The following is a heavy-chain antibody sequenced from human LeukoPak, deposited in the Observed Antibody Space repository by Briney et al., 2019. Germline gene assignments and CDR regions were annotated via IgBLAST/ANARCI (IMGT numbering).Heavy chain of an antibody. CDR3: AKDLDSGGTTFRALNY. J-gene: IGHJ4*02. CDR2: ISPYNGNT. Sequence: GAAVTVSSMASGYTLTGYGIIWGRQAPGQGEEWVGCISPYNGNTNYAQQFQGRVTMTTDTSTTTTYMELRSLRSDDTAVYYCAKDLDSGGTTFRALNYWGQGTLVTVSS. D-gene: IGHD1-14*01. CDR1: GYTLTGYG. V-gene: IGHV1-18*04.